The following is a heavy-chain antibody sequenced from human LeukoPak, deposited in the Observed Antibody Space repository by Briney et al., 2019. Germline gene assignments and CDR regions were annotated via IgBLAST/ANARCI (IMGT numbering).Heavy chain of an antibody. CDR2: INTNTGNP. CDR1: GYTFTSYA. J-gene: IGHJ4*02. V-gene: IGHV7-4-1*02. Sequence: ASVKVSCKPSGYTFTSYAMNWVRQAPGHGLEWMGWINTNTGNPTYAQGFPGRFVFSLDTSVSTAYLQIISLKAEDTAVYYCAREYSSSLDYWGQGTLGTVSS. D-gene: IGHD6-6*01. CDR3: AREYSSSLDY.